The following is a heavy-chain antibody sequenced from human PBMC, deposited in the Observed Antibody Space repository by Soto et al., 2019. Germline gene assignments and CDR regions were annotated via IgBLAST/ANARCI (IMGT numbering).Heavy chain of an antibody. D-gene: IGHD2-21*02. J-gene: IGHJ5*02. CDR3: ARGFSAGDADWFDP. CDR2: INAGNGNT. V-gene: IGHV1-3*01. CDR1: GYTFTSYA. Sequence: QVQLVQSGAEVKKPGASLKVSCKCSGYTFTSYAMHWVRHAPRQRLVWMGWINAGNGNTKYPQKFQRRVTITSDTPVSTPYMELSSLRSEDTAVYYCARGFSAGDADWFDPWGQGTLVTVSS.